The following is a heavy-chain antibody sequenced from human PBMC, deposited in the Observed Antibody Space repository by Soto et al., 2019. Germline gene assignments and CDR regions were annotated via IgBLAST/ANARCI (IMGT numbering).Heavy chain of an antibody. V-gene: IGHV1-2*02. CDR2: INPNSGGT. CDR1: GYTFTGYY. CDR3: ARDLADSSGSALAFDI. D-gene: IGHD3-22*01. J-gene: IGHJ3*02. Sequence: ASVKVSCKASGYTFTGYYMHWVRQAPGQGLEWMGWINPNSGGTNYAQKFQGRVTMTRDTSISTAYMELSRLRSDDTAVYYCARDLADSSGSALAFDIWGQGTMVTVSS.